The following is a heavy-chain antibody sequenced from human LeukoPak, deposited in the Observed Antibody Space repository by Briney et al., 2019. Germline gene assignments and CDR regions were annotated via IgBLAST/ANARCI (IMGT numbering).Heavy chain of an antibody. J-gene: IGHJ4*02. CDR1: GFTFSSYA. D-gene: IGHD2-2*01. Sequence: PGGSLRLSCAASGFTFSSYAMSWVRQAPGKGLEWVSAISGCGGSTYYADSVKGRFTISRDNSKNTLYLQMNSLRAEDTAVYYCAKDRVGYCSSTSCLWPVDYWGQGTLVTVSS. CDR2: ISGCGGST. V-gene: IGHV3-23*01. CDR3: AKDRVGYCSSTSCLWPVDY.